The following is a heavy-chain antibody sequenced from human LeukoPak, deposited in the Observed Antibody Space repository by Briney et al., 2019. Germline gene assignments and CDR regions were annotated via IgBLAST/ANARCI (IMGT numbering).Heavy chain of an antibody. CDR2: IRAKIHDGTT. D-gene: IGHD3-10*01. J-gene: IGHJ4*02. CDR3: SRGQKDPYGPEFDY. CDR1: GFIFGDYN. V-gene: IGHV3-49*04. Sequence: PGGSLRPSCTTSGFIFGDYNMNWVRQAPGKGLEWVGYIRAKIHDGTTDFAASVKGRFTISRDDSKSIAYLQMTSLKSEDTAVYYCSRGQKDPYGPEFDYWGQGNLVTVSS.